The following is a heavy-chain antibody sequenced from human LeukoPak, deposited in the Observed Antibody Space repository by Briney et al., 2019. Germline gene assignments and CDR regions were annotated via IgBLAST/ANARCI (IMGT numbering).Heavy chain of an antibody. Sequence: PSETLSLTCTVSGGSISSNSCYWGWIRQPPGKGLEWIGSMHYSGSTYYNPSLKSRVTISVDTSKNQFSLKLSSVTAADTAVYYCARGGFRGVIVYFDYWGQGTLVTVSS. CDR2: MHYSGST. CDR1: GGSISSNSCY. D-gene: IGHD3-10*01. J-gene: IGHJ4*02. V-gene: IGHV4-39*01. CDR3: ARGGFRGVIVYFDY.